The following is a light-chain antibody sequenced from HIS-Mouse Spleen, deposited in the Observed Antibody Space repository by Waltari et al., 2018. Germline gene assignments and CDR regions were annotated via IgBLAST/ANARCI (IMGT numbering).Light chain of an antibody. J-gene: IGLJ3*02. CDR3: QSADSSGTYIWV. V-gene: IGLV3-25*03. Sequence: SYELTQPPSVSVSPGQTARITCSGDALPKQYAYWYQQEPGQAPGLGIYKDSERPSGIPERFSGSSSGTTVTLTISGVQAEDEADYYCQSADSSGTYIWVFGGGTKLTVL. CDR2: KDS. CDR1: ALPKQY.